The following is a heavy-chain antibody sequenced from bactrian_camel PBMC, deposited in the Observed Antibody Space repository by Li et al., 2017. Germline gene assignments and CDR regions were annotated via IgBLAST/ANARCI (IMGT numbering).Heavy chain of an antibody. J-gene: IGHJ4*01. V-gene: IGHV3S10*01. CDR2: TYDST. D-gene: IGHD1*01. CDR3: AACGVDPRRTPDY. CDR1: GFAFSTYS. Sequence: VQLVESGGGLVQPGRSLRLSCAASGFAFSTYSMTWIRQAPGKGLEWVSSTYDSTTYADSAKGRFTISRDSAKATVYLQMNSLKPDDTAVYYCAACGVDPRRTPDYLGQGTQVTVS.